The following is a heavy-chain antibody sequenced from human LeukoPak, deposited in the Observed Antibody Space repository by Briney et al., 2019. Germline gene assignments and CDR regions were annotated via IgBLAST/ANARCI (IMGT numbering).Heavy chain of an antibody. D-gene: IGHD2-21*02. CDR1: GFTFSNHE. V-gene: IGHV3-48*03. Sequence: GGSLGLSCATSGFTFSNHEMNWVRQAPGKGLEWVAYTSRGGSDISYADSVKGRFTISTDNANGSLYLQMNSLRAEDTAVYFCVRARLIRLENFFDYWGQGTLVTVSS. CDR3: VRARLIRLENFFDY. CDR2: TSRGGSDI. J-gene: IGHJ4*02.